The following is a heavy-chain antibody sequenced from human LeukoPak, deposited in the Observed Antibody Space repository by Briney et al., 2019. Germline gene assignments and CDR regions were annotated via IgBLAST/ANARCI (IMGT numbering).Heavy chain of an antibody. CDR3: ARPHLYDSSGYYVSPYYFDY. D-gene: IGHD3-22*01. V-gene: IGHV5-51*01. Sequence: GESLKISFKGSGYTFNTYWIGWVRPMPGKGLEWMGIIYPGDSDTRYSPSFQGQVTISADKSITTAYLQLSTLKASDTAVYYCARPHLYDSSGYYVSPYYFDYWGQGTLVTVSS. J-gene: IGHJ4*02. CDR1: GYTFNTYW. CDR2: IYPGDSDT.